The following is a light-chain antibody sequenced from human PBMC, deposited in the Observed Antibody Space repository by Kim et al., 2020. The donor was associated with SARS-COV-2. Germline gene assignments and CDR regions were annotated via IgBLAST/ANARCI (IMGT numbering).Light chain of an antibody. CDR3: QHYNNWPPWT. CDR2: GAS. Sequence: EVVMTQSPATLSVSPGERVTLSCRASQSVSSNLARYQQKPGQAPRLLIYGASSRATGIPARFSGSGSGTEFTLTISSLQSEDFAVYYCQHYNNWPPWTFGQGTKVDIK. J-gene: IGKJ1*01. CDR1: QSVSSN. V-gene: IGKV3-15*01.